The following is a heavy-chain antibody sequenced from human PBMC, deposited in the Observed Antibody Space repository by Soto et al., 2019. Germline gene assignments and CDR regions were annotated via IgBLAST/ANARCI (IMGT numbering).Heavy chain of an antibody. CDR1: GGSISSGVYS. J-gene: IGHJ4*02. CDR3: AAGGGLPRYY. Sequence: PSETLSLTCAVSGGSISSGVYSWSCIRQPPGKGLEWIGYIYHSGSTYYNPSLKSRVTISVDRSKNQFSLKLSSVTAADTAVYYCAAGGGLPRYYWGQGTLVTVSS. V-gene: IGHV4-30-2*01. D-gene: IGHD5-12*01. CDR2: IYHSGST.